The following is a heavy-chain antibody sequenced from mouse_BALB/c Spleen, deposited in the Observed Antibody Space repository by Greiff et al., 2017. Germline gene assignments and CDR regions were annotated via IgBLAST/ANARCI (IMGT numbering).Heavy chain of an antibody. CDR2: INPGSGGT. V-gene: IGHV1-54*01. D-gene: IGHD2-1*01. J-gene: IGHJ3*01. CDR1: GYAFTNYL. Sequence: QVQLKQSGAELVRPGTSVKVSCKASGYAFTNYLIEWVKQRPGQGLEWIGVINPGSGGTNYNEKFKGKATLTADKSSSTAYMQLSSLTSDDSAVYFCARGGGNYGGFAYWGQGTLVTVSA. CDR3: ARGGGNYGGFAY.